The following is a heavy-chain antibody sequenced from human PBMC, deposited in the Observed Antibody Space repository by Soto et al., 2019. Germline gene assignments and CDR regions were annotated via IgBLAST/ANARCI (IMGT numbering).Heavy chain of an antibody. Sequence: QLQLQESDSGLVKPSQTLSLTCAVSGGSISSGGYSWSWIRQPPGKGLEWIGYIYHSGSTYYNPSLKSRVTISVDRSKNQFSLKLSSVTAADTAVYYCARGGGFLEWNWFDPWGQGTLVTVSS. CDR2: IYHSGST. CDR3: ARGGGFLEWNWFDP. J-gene: IGHJ5*02. D-gene: IGHD3-3*01. V-gene: IGHV4-30-2*01. CDR1: GGSISSGGYS.